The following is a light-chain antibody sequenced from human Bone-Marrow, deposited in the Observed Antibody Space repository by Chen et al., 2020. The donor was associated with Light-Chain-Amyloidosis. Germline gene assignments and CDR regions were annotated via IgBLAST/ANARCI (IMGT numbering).Light chain of an antibody. CDR3: QSADSSGTYEVI. CDR2: RDT. V-gene: IGLV3-25*03. CDR1: DLPTKY. Sequence: YQLPHPPPLAVPPGQTARITCTGADLPTKYAYWYQKKPGQAPVLVIHRDTERPSGISERFSGSSSGTTATLTISGVQAEDEADYHCQSADSSGTYEVIFGGGTKLTVL. J-gene: IGLJ2*01.